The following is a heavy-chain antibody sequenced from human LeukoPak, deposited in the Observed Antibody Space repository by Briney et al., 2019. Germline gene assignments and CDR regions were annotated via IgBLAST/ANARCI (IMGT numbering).Heavy chain of an antibody. J-gene: IGHJ4*02. D-gene: IGHD1-26*01. V-gene: IGHV1-46*01. CDR3: ARARIVGATYVYYFDY. CDR1: GYTFTSYY. CDR2: INPSGGST. Sequence: ASVKVSCKASGYTFTSYYMHWVRQAPGQGLEWMGIINPSGGSTSYAQKFQGRVTMTRDMSTSTVYMELSSLRSEDTAVYYCARARIVGATYVYYFDYWGQGTLVTVSS.